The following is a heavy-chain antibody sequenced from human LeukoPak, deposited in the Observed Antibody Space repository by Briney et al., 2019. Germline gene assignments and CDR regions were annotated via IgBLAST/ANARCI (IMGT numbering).Heavy chain of an antibody. CDR2: IYYSGST. CDR1: GGSFSSYY. J-gene: IGHJ4*02. Sequence: SETLSLTCAVYGGSFSSYYWGWIRQPPGKGLEWIGSIYYSGSTYYNPSLKSRVTISVDTSKNQFSLKLSSVTAADTAVYYCARFVKAAGIWYFDYWGQGTLVTVSS. D-gene: IGHD6-13*01. V-gene: IGHV4-39*07. CDR3: ARFVKAAGIWYFDY.